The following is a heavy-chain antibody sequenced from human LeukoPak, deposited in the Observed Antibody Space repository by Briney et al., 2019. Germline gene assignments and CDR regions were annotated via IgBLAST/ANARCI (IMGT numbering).Heavy chain of an antibody. CDR2: ISSASAYT. CDR1: GFSFSTYS. V-gene: IGHV3-21*01. CDR3: ARARGGYDYYFDF. J-gene: IGHJ4*02. Sequence: PGGSLRLSCAASGFSFSTYSMNGVRQAPGKGLEWVSSISSASAYTYYADSLKGRFTISRDNAKNSLYLEMNSLRAEDTAIYSCARARGGYDYYFDFWGQGTLVTVSS. D-gene: IGHD5-12*01.